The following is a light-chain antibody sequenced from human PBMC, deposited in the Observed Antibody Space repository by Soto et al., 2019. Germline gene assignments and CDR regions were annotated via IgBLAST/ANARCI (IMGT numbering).Light chain of an antibody. J-gene: IGKJ3*01. V-gene: IGKV3-20*01. Sequence: EILLTQSPGTLSLSPGEGVTLSCRASQSVTVNSLAWDQQKPDQATSLLIYAASTRAAVVPGRFTGSGSGTDFALTISRLEPEDFVVYYCQQYGDSPLTSGPGTKVDIK. CDR3: QQYGDSPLT. CDR1: QSVTVNS. CDR2: AAS.